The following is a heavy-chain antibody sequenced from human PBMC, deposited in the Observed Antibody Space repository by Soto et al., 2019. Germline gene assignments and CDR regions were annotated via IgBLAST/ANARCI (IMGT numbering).Heavy chain of an antibody. CDR3: ARQEPREASDY. D-gene: IGHD1-1*01. Sequence: ASVKVSCKASGYTFTSYCISWVRQSPVQGLEWMGWISAYNGNTNYAQKLQGRVTMTTDTSTSTAYMELRSLRSDDTAVYYCARQEPREASDYWGQGTLVTVSS. J-gene: IGHJ4*02. V-gene: IGHV1-18*01. CDR2: ISAYNGNT. CDR1: GYTFTSYC.